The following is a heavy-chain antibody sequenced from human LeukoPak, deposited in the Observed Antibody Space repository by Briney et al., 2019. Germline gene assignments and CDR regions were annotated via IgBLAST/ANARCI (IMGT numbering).Heavy chain of an antibody. Sequence: PGGSLRLSCAASGFTFSSYGMHWVRQAPGKGLEWVAVISYDGSNKYYADSVKGRFTISRDNSKNTLYLQMNSLRAEDTAVYYCAKDQGVNFFDYWGQGTLVTVSS. CDR2: ISYDGSNK. J-gene: IGHJ4*02. CDR1: GFTFSSYG. D-gene: IGHD2-8*01. V-gene: IGHV3-30*18. CDR3: AKDQGVNFFDY.